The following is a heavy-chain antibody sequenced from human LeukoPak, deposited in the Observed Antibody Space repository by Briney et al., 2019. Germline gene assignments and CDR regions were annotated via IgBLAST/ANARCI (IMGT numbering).Heavy chain of an antibody. V-gene: IGHV1-24*01. CDR2: FDPEDGET. Sequence: ASVKVSCTVSGYTLTELSMHWVRQAPGKGLEWMGGFDPEDGETIYAQKFQGRVTMTEDTSTDTAYMEQSSLRSEDTAVYYCATGPRVYSSSWYVYLFDYWGQGTLVTVSS. CDR3: ATGPRVYSSSWYVYLFDY. CDR1: GYTLTELS. D-gene: IGHD6-13*01. J-gene: IGHJ4*02.